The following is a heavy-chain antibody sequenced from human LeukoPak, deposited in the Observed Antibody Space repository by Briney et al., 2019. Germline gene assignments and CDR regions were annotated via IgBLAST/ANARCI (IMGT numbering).Heavy chain of an antibody. J-gene: IGHJ4*02. CDR2: IKSKTDGGTT. Sequence: GGSLRLSCAASGFTFSNAWMSWVRQAPGKGLEWVGRIKSKTDGGTTDYAAPVKGRFTISRDDSKDTLYLQMNSLKTEDTAVYYCTTDQVSLGWVTTQYYFDYWGQGTLVTVSS. V-gene: IGHV3-15*01. D-gene: IGHD4-17*01. CDR3: TTDQVSLGWVTTQYYFDY. CDR1: GFTFSNAW.